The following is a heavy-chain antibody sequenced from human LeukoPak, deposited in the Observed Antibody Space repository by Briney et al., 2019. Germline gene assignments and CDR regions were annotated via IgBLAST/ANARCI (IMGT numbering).Heavy chain of an antibody. Sequence: GGSLRLSCAASEFSFSSYWMTWVRQAPGKGLEWVASISYDGSGKYYVDSVKGRFTVSRDNAKNSLYLQMNSLRADDTAVYFCARQSAYSTLDALDIWGQGTMVTVSS. CDR2: ISYDGSGK. D-gene: IGHD5-18*01. J-gene: IGHJ3*02. CDR3: ARQSAYSTLDALDI. CDR1: EFSFSSYW. V-gene: IGHV3-7*01.